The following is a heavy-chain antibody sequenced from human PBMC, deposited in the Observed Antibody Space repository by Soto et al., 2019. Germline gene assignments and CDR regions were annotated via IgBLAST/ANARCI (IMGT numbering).Heavy chain of an antibody. Sequence: VGSLRLSCAFSVFTFTSYAMTCVRHSPGKWLEWVSAISGSGGSEFYADSVKGRFTISRDNSKNTLYLQMKSLRAEDTALYYCAKGDTTMITDYYAMEVWGQGTIVNVSS. J-gene: IGHJ6*01. CDR1: VFTFTSYA. D-gene: IGHD5-18*01. CDR3: AKGDTTMITDYYAMEV. V-gene: IGHV3-23*01. CDR2: ISGSGGSE.